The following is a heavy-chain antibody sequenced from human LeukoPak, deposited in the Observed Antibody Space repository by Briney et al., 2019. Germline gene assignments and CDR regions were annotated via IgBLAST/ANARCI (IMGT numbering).Heavy chain of an antibody. CDR2: IYPGDSDT. Sequence: GESLNISCKGSGYSFTSYWIGWVRQMPGKGLEWMGIIYPGDSDTRYSPSFQGQVTISADKSISTAYLQWSSLKASDTAMHYCASAYCGGDCYSGDDAFDIWGQGTMVTVSS. V-gene: IGHV5-51*01. D-gene: IGHD2-21*02. CDR1: GYSFTSYW. J-gene: IGHJ3*02. CDR3: ASAYCGGDCYSGDDAFDI.